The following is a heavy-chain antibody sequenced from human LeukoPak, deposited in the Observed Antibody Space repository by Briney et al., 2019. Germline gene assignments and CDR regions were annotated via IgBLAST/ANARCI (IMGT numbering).Heavy chain of an antibody. D-gene: IGHD2-15*01. Sequence: PGGSLRLSCAASGFTVSSNYMSWVRQAPGKGLEWVSAISGSGSSTYYADSVKGRFTISRDNSKNTLYLQMNSLRAEDTAVYYCAKQDVVVAATPDYWGQGTLVTVSS. CDR2: ISGSGSST. CDR3: AKQDVVVAATPDY. J-gene: IGHJ4*02. V-gene: IGHV3-23*01. CDR1: GFTVSSNY.